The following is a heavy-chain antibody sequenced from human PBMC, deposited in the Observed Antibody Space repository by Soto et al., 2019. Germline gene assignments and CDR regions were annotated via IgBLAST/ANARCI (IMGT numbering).Heavy chain of an antibody. CDR3: AKDKEYCSSGSCYDWNFDL. J-gene: IGHJ2*01. D-gene: IGHD2-2*01. CDR1: GFTFSSHA. Sequence: PGGSLRLSCAASGFTFSSHALSWVRQAPGKGLEWVSGISGSGGGTYYADSVKGRFTISRDNSKNTLYLHMNSLRAEDTAVYYCAKDKEYCSSGSCYDWNFDLWGRGTLVTVSS. CDR2: ISGSGGGT. V-gene: IGHV3-23*01.